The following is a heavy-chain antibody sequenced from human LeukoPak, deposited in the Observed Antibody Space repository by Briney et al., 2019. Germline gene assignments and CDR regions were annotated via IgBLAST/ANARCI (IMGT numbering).Heavy chain of an antibody. D-gene: IGHD3-10*01. J-gene: IGHJ4*02. Sequence: ASVKVSCKASGYTFTSYDINWVRQATGQGLEWMGWMNPNSGNTGYAQKFQGRVTMTRNTSISTAYMERSSLRSEDTAVYYCARVSSPPLGSGSYYDFDYWGQGTLVTVSS. CDR1: GYTFTSYD. CDR3: ARVSSPPLGSGSYYDFDY. CDR2: MNPNSGNT. V-gene: IGHV1-8*01.